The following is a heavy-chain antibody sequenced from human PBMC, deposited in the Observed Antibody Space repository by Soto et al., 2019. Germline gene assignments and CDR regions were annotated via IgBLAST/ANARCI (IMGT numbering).Heavy chain of an antibody. Sequence: QVQLQESGPGLVKPSETLSLICSVSDGSVSSGIYYWSWIRQPPGKGLEWIGYIHFSGSITYNPSLKSRVTMSLDTSKNQLSRKLSSVTAADTAVYYCGRGGDAYKMGRDWGQGTLVTVSS. CDR1: DGSVSSGIYY. J-gene: IGHJ1*01. CDR2: IHFSGSI. V-gene: IGHV4-61*01. CDR3: GRGGDAYKMGRD. D-gene: IGHD3-10*01.